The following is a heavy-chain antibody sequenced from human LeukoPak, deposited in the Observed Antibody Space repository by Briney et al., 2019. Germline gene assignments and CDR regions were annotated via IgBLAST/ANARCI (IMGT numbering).Heavy chain of an antibody. Sequence: ASVKVPCKASGYAFTKYYMHWVRQAPGQGLEWMGIINPSGGSTSYAQKFQGRVTMTRDTSTSTVYMELSSLRSEDTAVYYCARPPAGDDAFDIWGQGTMVTVSS. CDR1: GYAFTKYY. J-gene: IGHJ3*02. CDR2: INPSGGST. D-gene: IGHD4-17*01. CDR3: ARPPAGDDAFDI. V-gene: IGHV1-46*01.